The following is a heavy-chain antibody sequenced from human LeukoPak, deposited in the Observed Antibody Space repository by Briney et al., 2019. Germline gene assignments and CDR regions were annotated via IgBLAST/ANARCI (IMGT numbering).Heavy chain of an antibody. J-gene: IGHJ4*02. CDR1: GFTFSSYD. Sequence: GGSLRLSCAASGFTFSSYDMHWVRHATGKGLEWVSAIGVAANTFYSGSVKGRFTISRENAKNSLYLLMSSLRAEDTAVYYCARQKTPHGNFDYWGQGTLVTVSS. CDR3: ARQKTPHGNFDY. D-gene: IGHD1-26*01. CDR2: IGVAANT. V-gene: IGHV3-13*01.